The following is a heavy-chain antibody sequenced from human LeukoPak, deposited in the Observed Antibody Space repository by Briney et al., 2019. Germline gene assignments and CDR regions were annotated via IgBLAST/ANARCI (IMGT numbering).Heavy chain of an antibody. V-gene: IGHV4-39*01. CDR2: IYYSGSS. D-gene: IGHD5-18*01. Sequence: SETLSLTCTVSGDSISSSNYYWGWIRQPPGKGLEWIGSIYYSGSSYYNPSLKSRVTISVDTSKNQFSLKLSSVTAADTAVYHCRGYTSGYLGGDYWGQGALVTVSS. CDR1: GDSISSSNYY. CDR3: RGYTSGYLGGDY. J-gene: IGHJ4*02.